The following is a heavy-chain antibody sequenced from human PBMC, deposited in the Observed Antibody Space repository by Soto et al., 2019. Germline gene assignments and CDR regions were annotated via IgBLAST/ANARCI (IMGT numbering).Heavy chain of an antibody. D-gene: IGHD3-3*01. Sequence: QMQLVQSGAEVKKPGSSVKVSCTASGGTLSSFIFYPINWARQAPGQGLEWMGGIVPNVGTVNYAQKFQGRVTITADKSTGTAYMEVSSLRSEDTALYYCARRDTSGFLRYFDKWGQGTLVTVSS. CDR2: IVPNVGTV. CDR3: ARRDTSGFLRYFDK. CDR1: GGTLSSFIFYP. J-gene: IGHJ4*02. V-gene: IGHV1-69*06.